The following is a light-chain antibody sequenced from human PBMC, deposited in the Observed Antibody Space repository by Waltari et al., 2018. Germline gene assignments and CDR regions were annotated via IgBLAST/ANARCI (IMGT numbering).Light chain of an antibody. CDR2: DAS. CDR1: QSVRNN. V-gene: IGKV3-15*01. Sequence: EVVMRQSQATLSVSPGETAPLSCRASQSVRNNLAWYQQKPGQPPRLLIYDASTRATGIPARFSGSASGTEFTLTINSLQSEDFAVYYCQHYDGWPPWTFGQGTRVEI. CDR3: QHYDGWPPWT. J-gene: IGKJ1*01.